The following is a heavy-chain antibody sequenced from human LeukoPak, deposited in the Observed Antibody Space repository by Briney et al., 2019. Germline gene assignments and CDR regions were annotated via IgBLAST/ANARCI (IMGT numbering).Heavy chain of an antibody. Sequence: ASVKVSCKASGYTFTGYYMHWVRQAPGQGLEWMGWINPNSGGTNYAQKFQGWVTMTRDTSISTAYMELSRLRSDDTAVYYCARDPVGKDYGMDVWGQGTTVTVSS. D-gene: IGHD4-23*01. V-gene: IGHV1-2*04. CDR2: INPNSGGT. CDR3: ARDPVGKDYGMDV. CDR1: GYTFTGYY. J-gene: IGHJ6*02.